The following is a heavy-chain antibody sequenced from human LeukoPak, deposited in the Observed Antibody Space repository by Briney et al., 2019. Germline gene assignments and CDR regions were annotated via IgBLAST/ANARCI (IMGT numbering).Heavy chain of an antibody. Sequence: SETLSLTCTVSGGSITNYYWSWIRQPPGKGLEWIGYVYSSGNTNYNPSLKTRVTISVDTSKNQFSLKLSSVTAADTAVYYCARDRSGYSYGHAAFDIWGQGTMVTVSS. V-gene: IGHV4-59*01. CDR1: GGSITNYY. CDR2: VYSSGNT. J-gene: IGHJ3*02. CDR3: ARDRSGYSYGHAAFDI. D-gene: IGHD5-18*01.